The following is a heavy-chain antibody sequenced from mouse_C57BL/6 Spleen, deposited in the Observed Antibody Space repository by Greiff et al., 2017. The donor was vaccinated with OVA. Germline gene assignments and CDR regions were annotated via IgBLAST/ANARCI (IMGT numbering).Heavy chain of an antibody. D-gene: IGHD1-1*01. V-gene: IGHV1-47*01. CDR3: ARRNYGSYWYFDV. Sequence: VKLVESGAELVKPGASVKMSCKASGYTFTTYPIEWMKQNHGKSLEWIGNFHPYNDDTKYNEKFKGKATLTVEKSSSTVYLELSRLTSDDSAVYYCARRNYGSYWYFDVWGTGTTVTVSS. CDR2: FHPYNDDT. CDR1: GYTFTTYP. J-gene: IGHJ1*03.